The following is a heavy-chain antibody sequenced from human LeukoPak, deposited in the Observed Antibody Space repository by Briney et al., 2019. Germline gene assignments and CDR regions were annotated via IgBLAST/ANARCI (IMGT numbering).Heavy chain of an antibody. CDR2: IDSDRSST. CDR3: VSGPDGASY. Sequence: GGSLRLSCAASGFAFSTYGRHWVRHAPGKGLVWVSRIDSDRSSTSYADSVKGRFTISRDNAKNTLFLHMTSLRAEDTAVYYCVSGPDGASYWGQGTLVTVSS. D-gene: IGHD3-10*01. J-gene: IGHJ4*02. V-gene: IGHV3-74*01. CDR1: GFAFSTYG.